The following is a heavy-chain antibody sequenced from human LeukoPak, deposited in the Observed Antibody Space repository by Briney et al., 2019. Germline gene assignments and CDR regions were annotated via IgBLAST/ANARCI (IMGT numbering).Heavy chain of an antibody. J-gene: IGHJ6*02. V-gene: IGHV1-8*01. CDR3: ARTYYDILTGPQDYYYGMDV. D-gene: IGHD3-9*01. Sequence: ASVKVSCKASGYTFTSYDINWVRQATGQGLKWMGWMNPNSGNTGYAQKFQGRVTMTRNTSISTAYMELSSLRSGDTAVYYCARTYYDILTGPQDYYYGMDVWGQGTTVTVSS. CDR1: GYTFTSYD. CDR2: MNPNSGNT.